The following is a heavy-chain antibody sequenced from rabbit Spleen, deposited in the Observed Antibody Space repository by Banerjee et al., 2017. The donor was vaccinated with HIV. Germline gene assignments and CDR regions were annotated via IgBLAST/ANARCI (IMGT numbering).Heavy chain of an antibody. D-gene: IGHD1-1*01. J-gene: IGHJ4*01. CDR3: ARDLTSVIGWNFNL. CDR1: GFSFSDGYV. V-gene: IGHV1S45*01. Sequence: QEQLVESGGGLVKPGASLTLTCKASGFSFSDGYVMGWVRQAPGKGLECIACIYGGVIGSTYYATWAKGRFTISRTSSTTVTLQMTSLTAADTATYFCARDLTSVIGWNFNLWGQGTLVTVS. CDR2: IYGGVIGST.